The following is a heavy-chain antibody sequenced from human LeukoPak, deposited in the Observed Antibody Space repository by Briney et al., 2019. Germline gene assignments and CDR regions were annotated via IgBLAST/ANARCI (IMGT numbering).Heavy chain of an antibody. CDR1: GFTFSSFG. J-gene: IGHJ5*02. CDR3: AKDQTQRYGDPRWFDP. CDR2: ISGSGGST. D-gene: IGHD4-17*01. Sequence: PGGSLRLSCAASGFTFSSFGMSWVRQAPRKGLEWVSGISGSGGSTHYADSVKGRFTISRDNSKNTLYLQMNSLRAEDTAVYYCAKDQTQRYGDPRWFDPWGQGTLVTVSS. V-gene: IGHV3-23*01.